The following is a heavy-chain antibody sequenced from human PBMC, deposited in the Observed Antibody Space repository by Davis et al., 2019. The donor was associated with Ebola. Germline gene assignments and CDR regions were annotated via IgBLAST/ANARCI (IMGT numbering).Heavy chain of an antibody. J-gene: IGHJ4*02. Sequence: GESLKISCAASGFTFSSYWMSWVRQAPGKGLEWVANIKQDGSEKYYVDSVKGRFTISRDNAKNSLYLQMNSLRAEDTAVYYCARASGWYGYESDYWGQGTLVTVSS. CDR1: GFTFSSYW. CDR3: ARASGWYGYESDY. D-gene: IGHD6-19*01. V-gene: IGHV3-7*01. CDR2: IKQDGSEK.